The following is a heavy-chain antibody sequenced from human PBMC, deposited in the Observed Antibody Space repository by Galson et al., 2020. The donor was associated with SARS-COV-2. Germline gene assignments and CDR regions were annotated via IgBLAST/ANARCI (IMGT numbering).Heavy chain of an antibody. V-gene: IGHV1-69*04. CDR1: GGTFSSYA. CDR2: IIPILGIA. CDR3: ARGLVVVPAATTRYYYYGMDV. Sequence: ASVKVSCKASGGTFSSYAISWVRQAPGQGLEWMGRIIPILGIANYAQKFQGRVTITADKSTSTAYMELSSLRSEDTAVYYCARGLVVVPAATTRYYYYGMDVWGQGTTVTVSS. J-gene: IGHJ6*02. D-gene: IGHD2-2*01.